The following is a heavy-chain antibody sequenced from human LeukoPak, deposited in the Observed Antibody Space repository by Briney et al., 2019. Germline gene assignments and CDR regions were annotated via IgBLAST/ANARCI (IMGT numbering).Heavy chain of an antibody. J-gene: IGHJ5*02. CDR3: AKDPHVGDPNWFDP. Sequence: PGGSLRLSCAASGFIFSIFDMNWVRQAPGKGLEWVSFISGGGSTIYYADSVKGRFTISRDNAKNSLYLQMNSLRTEDTALYYCAKDPHVGDPNWFDPWGQGTLVTVSS. CDR1: GFIFSIFD. D-gene: IGHD3-16*01. CDR2: ISGGGSTI. V-gene: IGHV3-48*01.